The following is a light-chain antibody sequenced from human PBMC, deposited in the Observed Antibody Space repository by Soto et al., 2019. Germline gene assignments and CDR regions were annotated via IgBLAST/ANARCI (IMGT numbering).Light chain of an antibody. CDR2: ANN. CDR3: AAWDASLKGLV. V-gene: IGLV1-44*01. CDR1: SSNIGTNT. Sequence: QSVLTQPPSASGTPGQRVTISCSGGSSNIGTNTVNWYQQLPGTAPKLLLYANNLRPSGVPDRFSSSKSGTSASLAVSGLQSEDEADYYCAAWDASLKGLVFGGGTKLTVL. J-gene: IGLJ3*02.